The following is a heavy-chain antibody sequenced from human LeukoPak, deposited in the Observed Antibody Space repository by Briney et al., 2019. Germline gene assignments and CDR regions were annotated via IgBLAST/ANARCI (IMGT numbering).Heavy chain of an antibody. CDR1: GFTFSNYW. CDR3: ARDLFLSGIPAAGVFDY. J-gene: IGHJ4*02. CDR2: IRQDGSDK. V-gene: IGHV3-7*01. D-gene: IGHD6-25*01. Sequence: GGSLRLSCAASGFTFSNYWMSWVRQAPGKGLEWVANIRQDGSDKYYMESVKGRFTISRDSANSSLYLQMNSLRAEDTAVYYCARDLFLSGIPAAGVFDYWGQGTLVTVSS.